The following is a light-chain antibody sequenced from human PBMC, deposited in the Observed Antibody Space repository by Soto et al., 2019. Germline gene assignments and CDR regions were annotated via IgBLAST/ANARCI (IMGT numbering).Light chain of an antibody. CDR1: SXXVGXYNY. CDR3: SSXXXXXXLVV. Sequence: QSALTQPASVSGSPGQSIXXXXXXTSXXVGXYNYVSWYQQHPGKAPKLMIYDVSNRPSGVSNRFSGSKSGNTASLTISGLQAEDEADYYCSSXXXXXXLVVFGGGTKLTVL. J-gene: IGLJ2*01. CDR2: DVS. V-gene: IGLV2-14*01.